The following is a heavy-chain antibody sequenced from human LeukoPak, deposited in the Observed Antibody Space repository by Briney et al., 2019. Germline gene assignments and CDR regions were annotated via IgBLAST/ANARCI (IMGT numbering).Heavy chain of an antibody. V-gene: IGHV1-2*02. J-gene: IGHJ4*02. CDR2: INPNSGGT. CDR1: GYTFTGYY. Sequence: GASVKLSCTASGYTFTGYYMHWVRQAPGQGLEWMGWINPNSGGTNYAQKFQGRVTMTRDTSISTAYMELSRLRSDDPAVYYCARSGADSSGYYGFDYWGQGTLVTVSS. CDR3: ARSGADSSGYYGFDY. D-gene: IGHD3-22*01.